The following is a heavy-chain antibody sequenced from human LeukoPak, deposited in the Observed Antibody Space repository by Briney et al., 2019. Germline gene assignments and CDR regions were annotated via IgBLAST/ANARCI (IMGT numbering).Heavy chain of an antibody. CDR2: ISYDGSNK. CDR1: GFTSSSYA. CDR3: ARAYPMVRGVPAYYYYYYMDV. D-gene: IGHD3-10*01. V-gene: IGHV3-30*01. J-gene: IGHJ6*03. Sequence: GRSLRLSCAASGFTSSSYAMHWVRQAPGKGLEWVAVISYDGSNKYYADSVKGRFTISRDNSKNTLSLQMNSLRAEDTAVYYCARAYPMVRGVPAYYYYYYMDVWGKGTTVTVSS.